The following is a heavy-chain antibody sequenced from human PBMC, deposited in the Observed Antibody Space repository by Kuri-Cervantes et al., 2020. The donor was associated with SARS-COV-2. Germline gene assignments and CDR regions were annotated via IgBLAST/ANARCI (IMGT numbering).Heavy chain of an antibody. CDR1: GASISSSTYY. D-gene: IGHD6-19*01. Sequence: GSLRLSCTVSGASISSSTYYWGWIRQSPGKGLEWLGSIYESGDTYYSSSLKSRLSLSVDTSKNRFSLKLSSVTAADTAVYYCARDLYSSGLEYNWFDPWGQGTLVTVSS. CDR3: ARDLYSSGLEYNWFDP. CDR2: IYESGDT. J-gene: IGHJ5*02. V-gene: IGHV4-39*07.